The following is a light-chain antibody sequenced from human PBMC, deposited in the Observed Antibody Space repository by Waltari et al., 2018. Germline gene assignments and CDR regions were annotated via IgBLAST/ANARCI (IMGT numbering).Light chain of an antibody. J-gene: IGKJ2*01. Sequence: EIVMTQSPATLSMSPGERATLSCRASRYVGTSLAWYQQKPGQAPRLLIYDAPARATGIPARFSGSGSGTEFTLTISSLQSEDFVVYYCQQYNYWPPAYSFGQGTKLEIK. CDR1: RYVGTS. V-gene: IGKV3-15*01. CDR2: DAP. CDR3: QQYNYWPPAYS.